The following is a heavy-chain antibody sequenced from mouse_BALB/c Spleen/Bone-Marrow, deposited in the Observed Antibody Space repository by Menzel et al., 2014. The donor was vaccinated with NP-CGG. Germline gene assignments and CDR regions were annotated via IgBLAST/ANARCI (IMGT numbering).Heavy chain of an antibody. V-gene: IGHV5-9-3*01. CDR3: ARHGITRLLDY. Sequence: EVKLVESGGGLVKPGGSLKLSCAASGFTFSSYAMSWVRQTPEERLEWVATISSGGSYTYYPDSVKGRFTISRDNAKNSLYLQMSSLRSEDTAMYYCARHGITRLLDYWGQGTTFTVSS. J-gene: IGHJ2*01. CDR1: GFTFSSYA. D-gene: IGHD2-4*01. CDR2: ISSGGSYT.